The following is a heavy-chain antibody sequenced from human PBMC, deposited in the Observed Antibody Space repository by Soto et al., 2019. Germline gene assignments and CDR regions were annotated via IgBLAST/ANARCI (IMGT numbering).Heavy chain of an antibody. CDR3: ERGLSVASHSGEKV. CDR1: AFTFSSYS. V-gene: IGHV3-21*01. D-gene: IGHD2-15*01. Sequence: GVSLRLSGSASAFTFSSYSMSWVRQAPAKGLVWVSSISSSSSYIYYADSVKGRFTISRENAKNSLYLQMNSLRVEDTAVYYCERGLSVASHSGEKVWRKGTTVIVSS. CDR2: ISSSSSYI. J-gene: IGHJ6*01.